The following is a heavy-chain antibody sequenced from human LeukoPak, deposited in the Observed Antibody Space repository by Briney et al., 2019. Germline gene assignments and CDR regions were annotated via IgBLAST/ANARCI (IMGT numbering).Heavy chain of an antibody. V-gene: IGHV3-30-3*01. J-gene: IGHJ6*02. CDR1: GFTFSSYA. Sequence: GGSLRLSCAASGFTFSSYAMHWVRQAPGKGLEWVAVISYDGSNKYYADSVKGRFTISRDNAKNPLYLQMNSLRAEDTAVYYCASGIAAASYYYYGMDVWGQGTTVTVSS. CDR3: ASGIAAASYYYYGMDV. D-gene: IGHD6-13*01. CDR2: ISYDGSNK.